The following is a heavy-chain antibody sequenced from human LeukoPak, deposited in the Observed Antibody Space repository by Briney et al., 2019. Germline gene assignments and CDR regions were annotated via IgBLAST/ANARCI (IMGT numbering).Heavy chain of an antibody. Sequence: GGSLRLSCAASGFTFSSYAMSWVRQAPGKGLEWVSAISGSGGSTYYADSVKGRSTISRDNSKNTLYLQMNSLRAEDTAVYYCAKDHGYCSSTSCHPSENYWGQGTLVTVSS. V-gene: IGHV3-23*01. CDR2: ISGSGGST. CDR3: AKDHGYCSSTSCHPSENY. CDR1: GFTFSSYA. J-gene: IGHJ4*02. D-gene: IGHD2-2*01.